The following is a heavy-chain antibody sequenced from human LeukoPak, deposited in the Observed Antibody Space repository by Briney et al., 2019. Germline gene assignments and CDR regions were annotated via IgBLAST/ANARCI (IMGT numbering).Heavy chain of an antibody. D-gene: IGHD3-16*02. CDR2: IYYSGST. Sequence: SETLSLTCTVSGGSISSSSYYWGWIRQPPGKGLEWIGSIYYSGSTYYNPSLKSRVTISVDTSKNQFSLKLSSVTAADTAVYYCARLPEGDYYDYVWGSYRYLGGWGQGTLVTVSS. CDR3: ARLPEGDYYDYVWGSYRYLGG. J-gene: IGHJ4*02. CDR1: GGSISSSSYY. V-gene: IGHV4-39*07.